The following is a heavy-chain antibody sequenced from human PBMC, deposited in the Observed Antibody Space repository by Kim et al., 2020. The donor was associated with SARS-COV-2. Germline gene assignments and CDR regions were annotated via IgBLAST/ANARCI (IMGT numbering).Heavy chain of an antibody. D-gene: IGHD3-9*01. J-gene: IGHJ4*02. CDR2: ISYDGSNK. CDR3: ARSYYDILTGYYNTRPLDY. V-gene: IGHV3-30*04. CDR1: GFTFSSYA. Sequence: GGSLRLSCAASGFTFSSYAMHWVRQAPGKGLEWVAVISYDGSNKYYADSVKGRFTISRDNSKNTLYLQMNSLRAEDTAVYYCARSYYDILTGYYNTRPLDYWGQGTLVTVSS.